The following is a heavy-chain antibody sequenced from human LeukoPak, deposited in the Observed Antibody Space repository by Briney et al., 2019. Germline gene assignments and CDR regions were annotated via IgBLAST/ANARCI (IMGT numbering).Heavy chain of an antibody. CDR3: ARLSCSSTSCYTDSPTDY. CDR2: IYPGDSDT. Sequence: GESLKISCKGSGYSFTSYWIGWVRQMPGKGLEWMGIIYPGDSDTRYSPSFQGQVTISADKSISTAYLQWSSLKASDTAMYYCARLSCSSTSCYTDSPTDYWGQGTLVTVSS. CDR1: GYSFTSYW. J-gene: IGHJ4*02. V-gene: IGHV5-51*01. D-gene: IGHD2-2*02.